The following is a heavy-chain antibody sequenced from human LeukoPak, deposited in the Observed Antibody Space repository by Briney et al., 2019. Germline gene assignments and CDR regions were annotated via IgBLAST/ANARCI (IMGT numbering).Heavy chain of an antibody. V-gene: IGHV3-48*01. D-gene: IGHD3-10*01. Sequence: SGGSLRLSCAASGFTFSSYSMNWARQAPGKGLEWLSYISSSSSATYYADSAKGRFTVSRDNAKNSLYLQMDSLRAEDTAVYYCAKEGGSGSYQNSWGQGTLVTVSS. CDR3: AKEGGSGSYQNS. J-gene: IGHJ4*02. CDR2: ISSSSSAT. CDR1: GFTFSSYS.